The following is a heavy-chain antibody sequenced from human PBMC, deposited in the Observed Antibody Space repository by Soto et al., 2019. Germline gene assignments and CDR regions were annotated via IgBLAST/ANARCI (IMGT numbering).Heavy chain of an antibody. V-gene: IGHV1-69*06. CDR1: GGTFSSYV. Sequence: ASVKVSCKASGGTFSSYVISWVRQAPGQGLEWMGGIIPTFGTTKYAQDFQGRVTITADKSTSTAYMELSSLRSEDTAVYYCASHRTQVVQIVLPPYYYYGLDVWGQGTTVTVSS. J-gene: IGHJ6*02. CDR3: ASHRTQVVQIVLPPYYYYGLDV. CDR2: IIPTFGTT. D-gene: IGHD6-6*01.